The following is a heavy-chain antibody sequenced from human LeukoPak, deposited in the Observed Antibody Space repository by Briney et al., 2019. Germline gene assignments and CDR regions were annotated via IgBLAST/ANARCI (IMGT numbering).Heavy chain of an antibody. CDR3: TRDLLGFATTPLSD. CDR2: INPNRGDR. J-gene: IGHJ4*02. CDR1: GYTFTNFY. V-gene: IGHV1-2*02. Sequence: ASVRVSCKASGYTFTNFYMHWVRQAPGHGLEWMGWINPNRGDRNYAQKFQGRVTMTRDTSISTAFMELSGLTSDDTAVYYCTRDLLGFATTPLSDWGQGTLVTVSS. D-gene: IGHD1-14*01.